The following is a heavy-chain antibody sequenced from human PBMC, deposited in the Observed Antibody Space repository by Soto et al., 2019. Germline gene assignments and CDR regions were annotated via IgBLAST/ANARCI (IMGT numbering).Heavy chain of an antibody. D-gene: IGHD6-13*01. CDR3: AREKIPATGTVYGMDV. V-gene: IGHV3-33*01. CDR2: IWYDGSNK. Sequence: GGSLRLSCAASGFTFSSYGMHWVRQAPGKGLEWVAVIWYDGSNKYYAESVKGRFTISRDNSKNTLYLQMNSLRAEDTAVYYCAREKIPATGTVYGMDVWGQGTTVTVSS. J-gene: IGHJ6*01. CDR1: GFTFSSYG.